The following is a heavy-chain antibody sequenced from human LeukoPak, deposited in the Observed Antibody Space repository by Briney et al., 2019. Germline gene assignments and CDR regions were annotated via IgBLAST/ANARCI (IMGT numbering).Heavy chain of an antibody. Sequence: GGSLRLSCAASGFTFSSYGMNWVRQAPGKGLEWVSYISSRINTMYYADSVKGRFTISRDNAKNSLYLQMNSLRADDTAVYYCARVHDDDAFDIWGQGTMVTVSS. J-gene: IGHJ3*02. V-gene: IGHV3-48*04. CDR2: ISSRINTM. D-gene: IGHD1-1*01. CDR1: GFTFSSYG. CDR3: ARVHDDDAFDI.